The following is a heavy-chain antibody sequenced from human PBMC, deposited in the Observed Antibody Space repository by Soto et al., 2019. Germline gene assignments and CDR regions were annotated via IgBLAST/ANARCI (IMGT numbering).Heavy chain of an antibody. J-gene: IGHJ4*02. CDR3: ARQRTTVVTQAYFDH. Sequence: SETLSLTCIVSGESISSSSYYWGWIRQPPGKGLEWIGSIYYSGRTYYNPSFKSRATISIDTSKNQFSLKLSSVTATDTAVYYCARQRTTVVTQAYFDHWGQGALVTVSS. V-gene: IGHV4-39*01. D-gene: IGHD2-21*02. CDR2: IYYSGRT. CDR1: GESISSSSYY.